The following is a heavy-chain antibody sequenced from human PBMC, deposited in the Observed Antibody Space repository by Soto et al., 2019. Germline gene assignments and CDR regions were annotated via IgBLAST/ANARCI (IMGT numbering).Heavy chain of an antibody. CDR3: AKDFGSSSWTDNWFDP. Sequence: GGSLRLSCAASGFTFDDYAMHWVRQAPGKGLEWVSGISWNSGSIGYADSVKGRFTISRDNAKNSLYLQMNSLRAEDTALYYCAKDFGSSSWTDNWFDPWGQGTLVTVSS. CDR2: ISWNSGSI. J-gene: IGHJ5*02. CDR1: GFTFDDYA. V-gene: IGHV3-9*01. D-gene: IGHD6-13*01.